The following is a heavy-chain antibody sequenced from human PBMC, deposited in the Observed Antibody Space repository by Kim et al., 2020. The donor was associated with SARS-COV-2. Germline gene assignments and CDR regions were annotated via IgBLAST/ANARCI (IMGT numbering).Heavy chain of an antibody. J-gene: IGHJ6*02. CDR1: GGTFSSYA. CDR3: TRSMVRGIIGQLYHYGMDV. Sequence: SVKVSCKASGGTFSSYAISWVRQAPGQGLEWMGGIIHIFSTTNYAQRFQGRVTITADESTNTAYMELSSLRSEDTAVYYCTRSMVRGIIGQLYHYGMDVWGQGTTVTVSS. D-gene: IGHD3-10*01. CDR2: IIHIFSTT. V-gene: IGHV1-69*13.